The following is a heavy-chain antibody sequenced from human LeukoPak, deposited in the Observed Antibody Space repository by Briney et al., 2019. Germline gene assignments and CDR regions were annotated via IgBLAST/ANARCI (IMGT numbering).Heavy chain of an antibody. CDR2: IYYSGST. D-gene: IGHD6-13*01. CDR1: DGSISSSSDY. J-gene: IGHJ4*02. V-gene: IGHV4-39*07. CDR3: ARIIAAAGQYYFDY. Sequence: KTSETLSLTCTVSDGSISSSSDYWGWIRQPPEKGLEWIGTIYYSGSTYYNPSLKSRVTISVHTSKNQFSLKLSSVTAADTAVYYCARIIAAAGQYYFDYWGQGTLVTVSS.